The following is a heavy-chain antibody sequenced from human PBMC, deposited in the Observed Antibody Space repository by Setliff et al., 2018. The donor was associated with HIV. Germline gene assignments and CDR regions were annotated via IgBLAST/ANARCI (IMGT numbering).Heavy chain of an antibody. CDR3: TRDQNAIAAFERFDP. V-gene: IGHV3-30*04. Sequence: GGSLRLSCAASGFTFSSYSMHWVRQAPGKGLEWVAVISYDGSTKYHADSVKGRFTISRDNAKNTLYLQMNSLRAEDTAVYYCTRDQNAIAAFERFDPWGQGTQVTVSS. J-gene: IGHJ5*02. CDR1: GFTFSSYS. D-gene: IGHD3-9*01. CDR2: ISYDGSTK.